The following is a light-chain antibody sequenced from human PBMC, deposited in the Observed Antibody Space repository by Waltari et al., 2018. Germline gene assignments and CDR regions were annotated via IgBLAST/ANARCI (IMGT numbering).Light chain of an antibody. CDR2: EVS. CDR3: NSYTSTSKVL. J-gene: IGLJ2*01. V-gene: IGLV2-18*02. CDR1: TSDIGTYDR. Sequence: QSDLTQSPSVSGSPGQSVTISCTGTTSDIGTYDRVSWYHQSPGTAPKLLIYEVSHRSSGVPDRFSRSKSGNTASLSISGLQAEDEGYYYCNSYTSTSKVLFGEGTKLTVL.